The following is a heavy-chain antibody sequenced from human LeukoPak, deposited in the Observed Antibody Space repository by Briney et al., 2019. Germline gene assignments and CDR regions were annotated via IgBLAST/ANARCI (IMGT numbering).Heavy chain of an antibody. CDR1: GYTFTSYY. CDR2: INPSGGST. J-gene: IGHJ5*02. D-gene: IGHD3-22*01. CDR3: ATLRIPSYYYDSSGYYDWFDP. V-gene: IGHV1-46*01. Sequence: ASVKVSCKASGYTFTSYYMHWVRQAPGQGLEWMGIINPSGGSTSYAQKFQGRVTMTEDTSTDTAYMELSSLRSEDTAVYYCATLRIPSYYYDSSGYYDWFDPWGQGTLVTVSS.